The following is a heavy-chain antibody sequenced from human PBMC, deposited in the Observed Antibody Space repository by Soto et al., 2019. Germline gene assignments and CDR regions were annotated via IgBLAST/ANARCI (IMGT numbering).Heavy chain of an antibody. Sequence: QLQLQESGPGLVKPSETLSLTCTVSGGSISSSSYYWGWIRQPPGKGLEWIGSIYYSGRTYYNPSRTSLVTISVDTSKNQFSLKLSSVTAADTAVYYCARRLYYDSSGFEGGGMDVWGQGTTVTVSS. V-gene: IGHV4-39*01. CDR3: ARRLYYDSSGFEGGGMDV. D-gene: IGHD3-22*01. CDR1: GGSISSSSYY. J-gene: IGHJ6*02. CDR2: IYYSGRT.